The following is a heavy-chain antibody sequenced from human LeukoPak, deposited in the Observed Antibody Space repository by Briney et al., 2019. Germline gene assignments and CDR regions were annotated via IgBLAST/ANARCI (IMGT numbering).Heavy chain of an antibody. CDR1: GFTFSSYE. CDR3: ARRGTTDAFDI. D-gene: IGHD3-16*01. Sequence: GGSLRLSCAASGFTFSSYEMNWVRQAPGKGLEWVSYISSSGSTISYADSVKGRFTISRDNAKNSLYLQMNSLRAEDTAVYYCARRGTTDAFDIWGQGTMVTVSS. J-gene: IGHJ3*02. V-gene: IGHV3-48*03. CDR2: ISSSGSTI.